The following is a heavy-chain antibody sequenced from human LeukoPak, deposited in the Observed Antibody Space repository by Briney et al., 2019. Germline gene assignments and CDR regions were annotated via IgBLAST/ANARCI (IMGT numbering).Heavy chain of an antibody. CDR2: IVVGSGNT. V-gene: IGHV1-58*02. CDR3: AADPRPRYCSGGSCYSMDSFDL. CDR1: GFTFTSSA. J-gene: IGHJ2*01. D-gene: IGHD2-15*01. Sequence: ASVKVSCKASGFTFTSSAMQWVRQARGQRLGWIGWIVVGSGNTNYAQKFQERVTITRDMSTSTAYMELSSLRSEDTAVYYCAADPRPRYCSGGSCYSMDSFDLWGRGTLVIVSS.